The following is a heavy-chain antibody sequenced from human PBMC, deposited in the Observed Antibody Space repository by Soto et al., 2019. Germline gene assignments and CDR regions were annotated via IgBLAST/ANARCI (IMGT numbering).Heavy chain of an antibody. D-gene: IGHD5-18*01. CDR2: IYYSGTT. V-gene: IGHV4-61*01. Sequence: SETLSLTCTVSGGSVRSGSYYWSWIRQPPGKGLEWIGYIYYSGTTNYNPSLKRRVTISVDTSKNQFSLKLSSVTAADTAVYYCASSDVDTATSYRWFDPWGQGTLVTVSS. CDR3: ASSDVDTATSYRWFDP. J-gene: IGHJ5*02. CDR1: GGSVRSGSYY.